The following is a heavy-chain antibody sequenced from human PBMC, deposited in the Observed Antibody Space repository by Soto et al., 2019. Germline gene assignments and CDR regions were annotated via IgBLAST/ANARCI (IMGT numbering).Heavy chain of an antibody. J-gene: IGHJ4*02. Sequence: ASVKVSWKASGYTFTGYYIHWVLEAPGQGLEWMAWINPNSDDTNYEQKFQGRVTMTRDTSISTAYMELRRLRSDDTAVYYCARDSRNDMGLFDFWGQGTLVTVSS. CDR3: ARDSRNDMGLFDF. CDR2: INPNSDDT. CDR1: GYTFTGYY. D-gene: IGHD1-1*01. V-gene: IGHV1-2*02.